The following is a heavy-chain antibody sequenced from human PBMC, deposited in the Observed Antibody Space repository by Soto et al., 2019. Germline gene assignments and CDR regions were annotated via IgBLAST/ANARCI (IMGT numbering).Heavy chain of an antibody. CDR1: GFIFSDYS. Sequence: GSLRLSCAASGFIFSDYSMNWVRHVPGKGLEWVSSISRSSSYIHYADSLKGRFTISRDNAKDSLYLQLNSLRAEDTATYHCARSLRFLESLSGHHLYSMDVWGKGTTVTVSS. V-gene: IGHV3-21*01. CDR2: ISRSSSYI. CDR3: ARSLRFLESLSGHHLYSMDV. D-gene: IGHD3-3*01. J-gene: IGHJ6*03.